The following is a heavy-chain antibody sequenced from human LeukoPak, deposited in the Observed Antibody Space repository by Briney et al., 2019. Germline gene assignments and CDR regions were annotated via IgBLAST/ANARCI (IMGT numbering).Heavy chain of an antibody. V-gene: IGHV1-2*02. CDR3: ARDRVGSGWPRPYYFEV. D-gene: IGHD6-19*01. CDR1: GYTLIGYY. CDR2: INPNTGAT. J-gene: IGHJ4*02. Sequence: GASVKVSCKASGYTLIGYYLHWVRQAPGQGLEWMGWINPNTGATHSAQKFQGRITMTRDTSISTAYMDLSRLRSDDTAVYYCARDRVGSGWPRPYYFEVWGKGTLVTVSS.